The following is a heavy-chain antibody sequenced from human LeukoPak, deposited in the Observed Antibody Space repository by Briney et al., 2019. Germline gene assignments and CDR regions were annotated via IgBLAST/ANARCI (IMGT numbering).Heavy chain of an antibody. D-gene: IGHD2-15*01. CDR3: AKGLRVAAAIYYYYAMDV. CDR2: ISYDGSNK. CDR1: GFTFSSYG. Sequence: GGSLRLSCAASGFTFSSYGIHWVRQAPGKGLEWVAVISYDGSNKYYADSVEGRFTISRDNSKNTLYLQMNSLRAEDTAVYYCAKGLRVAAAIYYYYAMDVWGQGTTVTVSS. J-gene: IGHJ6*02. V-gene: IGHV3-30*18.